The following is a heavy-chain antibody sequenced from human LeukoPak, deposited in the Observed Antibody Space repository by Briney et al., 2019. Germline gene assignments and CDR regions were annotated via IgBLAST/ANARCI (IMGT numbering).Heavy chain of an antibody. CDR3: ARRQAAAGPRAAFDY. Sequence: SETLSLTCTVSGGSISSSSYYWGWIRQPPGKGLDWIGRINYSGSTYYSPSLKSRVTISVDTSKNQFSLKLSSVTAADTAVYYCARRQAAAGPRAAFDYWGQGTLVTVSS. CDR1: GGSISSSSYY. CDR2: INYSGST. J-gene: IGHJ4*02. V-gene: IGHV4-39*01. D-gene: IGHD6-13*01.